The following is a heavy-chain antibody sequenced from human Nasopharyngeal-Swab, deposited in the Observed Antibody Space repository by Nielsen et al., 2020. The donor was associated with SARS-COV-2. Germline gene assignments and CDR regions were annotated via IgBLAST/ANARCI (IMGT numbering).Heavy chain of an antibody. CDR3: ARDRLPYYYYYMDV. D-gene: IGHD5-18*01. V-gene: IGHV1-69*13. CDR1: VGTFSSYA. Sequence: SVKVSCKASVGTFSSYAISWVRQAPGQGLEWMGGIIPIFGTANYAQKFQGRVTITADESTSTAYMELSSLRSEDTAVYYCARDRLPYYYYYMDVWGKGTTVTVSS. CDR2: IIPIFGTA. J-gene: IGHJ6*03.